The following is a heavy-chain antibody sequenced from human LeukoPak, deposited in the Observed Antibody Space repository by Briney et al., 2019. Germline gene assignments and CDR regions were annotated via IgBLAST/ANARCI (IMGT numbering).Heavy chain of an antibody. CDR1: GFTFSNYW. Sequence: PGGSLRLSCAASGFTFSNYWMKWVRQAPGKGLEWVANIKQDGNEKYYVDSVKGRFTISRDNAKNSLYLQMNSLRVEDTAVYYCAKPITVSGATDGFDIWGQGTMVTVSS. J-gene: IGHJ3*02. CDR3: AKPITVSGATDGFDI. V-gene: IGHV3-7*01. D-gene: IGHD3-3*01. CDR2: IKQDGNEK.